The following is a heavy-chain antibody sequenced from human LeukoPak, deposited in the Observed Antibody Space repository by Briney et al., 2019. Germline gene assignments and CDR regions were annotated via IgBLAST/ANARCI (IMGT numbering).Heavy chain of an antibody. V-gene: IGHV3-15*01. CDR1: GFTFSNAW. J-gene: IGHJ5*02. Sequence: GGSLRLSCAASGFTFSNAWMSRVRQAPGKGLEWVGRIKSKTDGGTTDYAAPVKGRFTISRDDSKNTLYLQMNSLKTEDTAVYYCTTAFRLGWGNRGGFGGPWGQGTLVTVSS. CDR3: TTAFRLGWGNRGGFGGP. D-gene: IGHD3-10*01. CDR2: IKSKTDGGTT.